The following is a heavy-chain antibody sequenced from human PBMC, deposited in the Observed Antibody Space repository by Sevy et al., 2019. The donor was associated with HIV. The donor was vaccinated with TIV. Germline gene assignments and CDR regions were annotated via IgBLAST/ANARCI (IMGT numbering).Heavy chain of an antibody. CDR2: ISYDGTET. CDR1: GFAFSTHA. V-gene: IGHV3-30-3*01. J-gene: IGHJ4*01. D-gene: IGHD2-2*01. CDR3: SRDGRKRVKWYPLY. Sequence: GGYLRLSCAASGFAFSTHAMHWVRQAPGKGLEGVAVISYDGTETLYAASVEGRFTSSRDNSKNMLSLQINSLRPEDTGVYSCSRDGRKRVKWYPLYWGHGTLVNVSS.